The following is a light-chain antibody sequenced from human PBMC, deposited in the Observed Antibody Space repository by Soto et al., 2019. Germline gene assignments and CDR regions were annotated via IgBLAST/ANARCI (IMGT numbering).Light chain of an antibody. J-gene: IGLJ1*01. V-gene: IGLV2-23*01. CDR3: CSYAGSSNFYV. CDR2: EGS. Sequence: QSALTQPASVTGSPGQSITITCTGTSSDVGSYNLVSWYQQHPGKAPKLMIYEGSKRPSGVSNRCSGSKSGNTASLTISGLQAEDEADYYCCSYAGSSNFYVFGNGTKVTVL. CDR1: SSDVGSYNL.